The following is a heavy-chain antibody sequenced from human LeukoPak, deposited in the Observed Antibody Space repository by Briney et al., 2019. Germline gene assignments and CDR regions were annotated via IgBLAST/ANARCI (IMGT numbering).Heavy chain of an antibody. D-gene: IGHD4-23*01. V-gene: IGHV3-11*04. J-gene: IGHJ1*01. CDR2: INSVSNII. CDR3: ERAGGGNMDFQH. CDR1: VFTFRDSY. Sequence: GGSLRLSCAASVFTFRDSYMSWISQAPGKGLEWLSYINSVSNIISYADSVKGRFTISRDNAKSSLYLQMHGLRAEDTAVYYCERAGGGNMDFQHWGQGTLVTVSS.